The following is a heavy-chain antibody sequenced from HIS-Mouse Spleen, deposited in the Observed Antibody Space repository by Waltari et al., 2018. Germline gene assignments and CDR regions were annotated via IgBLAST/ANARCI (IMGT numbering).Heavy chain of an antibody. V-gene: IGHV4-39*07. CDR3: AREIPYSSSWYDWYFDL. D-gene: IGHD6-13*01. Sequence: QLQLQESGPGLVKPSETLSLTCTVSGGSISSSSYYWGWIRQPPGKGLEWIGSFYYSGSTYSNPSLTSRVTISVDTSKNQFSLKLSSVTAADTAVYYCAREIPYSSSWYDWYFDLWGRGTLVTVSS. J-gene: IGHJ2*01. CDR1: GGSISSSSYY. CDR2: FYYSGST.